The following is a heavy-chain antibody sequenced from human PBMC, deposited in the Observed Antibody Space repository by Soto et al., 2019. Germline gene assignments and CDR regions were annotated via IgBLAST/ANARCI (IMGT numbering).Heavy chain of an antibody. D-gene: IGHD1-1*01. J-gene: IGHJ5*02. CDR1: GGSIGCLC. CDR2: IYATGTT. CDR3: VRDGTKTLRDWFDP. V-gene: IGHV4-4*07. Sequence: SVTQSLTSTVSGGSIGCLCLRLIRKTAGKGLEWIGRIYATGTTDYNPSLKSRVMMSVDTSKKQFSLKLRSVTAADTAVYYCVRDGTKTLRDWFDPWGQGISVTGSS.